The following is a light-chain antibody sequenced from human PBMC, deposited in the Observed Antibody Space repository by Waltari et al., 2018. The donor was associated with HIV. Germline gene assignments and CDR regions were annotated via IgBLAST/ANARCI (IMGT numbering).Light chain of an antibody. Sequence: QSALTQPASVSGSPGQSITISCDLNDNEYVSWYQRHPGKAPKVIIYEVTNRPSGLSNRFSGSKSGNPATLTISGLQPEDEAYYFCTSYISGTSPVFGRGTRVTVL. CDR2: EVT. CDR1: DLNDNEY. J-gene: IGLJ2*01. V-gene: IGLV2-14*01. CDR3: TSYISGTSPV.